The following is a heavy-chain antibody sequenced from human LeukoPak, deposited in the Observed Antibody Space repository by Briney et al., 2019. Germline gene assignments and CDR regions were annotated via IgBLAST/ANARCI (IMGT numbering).Heavy chain of an antibody. CDR2: IKGDGSST. CDR3: ARVAACANGVCSDFDY. Sequence: PGGSLRLPCAASGFTFSTYWMHGVRQDPGKGLLWVSRIKGDGSSTNYADSVKGRFTISRDNAKNTLYLQLNSLRGEDTAVYYCARVAACANGVCSDFDYWGQGTLVTVSS. CDR1: GFTFSTYW. J-gene: IGHJ4*02. V-gene: IGHV3-74*01. D-gene: IGHD2-8*01.